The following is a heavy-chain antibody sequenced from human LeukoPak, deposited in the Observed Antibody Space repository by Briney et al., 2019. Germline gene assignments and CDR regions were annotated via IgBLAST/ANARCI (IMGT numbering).Heavy chain of an antibody. CDR3: AKDKDFWSGYYRGVPFYYGMDV. V-gene: IGHV3-30*18. J-gene: IGHJ6*02. CDR1: GFTFSSFG. Sequence: GRSLRLSCAASGFTFSSFGIHWVRQAPGKGLEWVALISYDGSNKYFADSVKGRFTISRDNAKNTLYLQMNSLRAEDTAVYYCAKDKDFWSGYYRGVPFYYGMDVWGQGTTVTVPS. CDR2: ISYDGSNK. D-gene: IGHD3-3*01.